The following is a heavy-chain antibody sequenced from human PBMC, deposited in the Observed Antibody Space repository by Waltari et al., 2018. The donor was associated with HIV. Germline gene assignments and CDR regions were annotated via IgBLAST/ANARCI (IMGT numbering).Heavy chain of an antibody. Sequence: GAEVKKPGSSVKLSCQASGTKFNVFAFSWVRQAPGQGLEWLGGIVPAFGPPNYAQKFHDRVSITEDMSTSTIYMELTSLRSEDTALYFCAGRPTNHHLYYYGMDVWGPGTTVIVSS. CDR1: GTKFNVFA. D-gene: IGHD2-8*01. CDR3: AGRPTNHHLYYYGMDV. V-gene: IGHV1-69*06. J-gene: IGHJ6*01. CDR2: IVPAFGPP.